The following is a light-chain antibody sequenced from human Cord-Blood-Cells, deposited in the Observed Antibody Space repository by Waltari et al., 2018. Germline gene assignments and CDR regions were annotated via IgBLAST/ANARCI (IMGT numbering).Light chain of an antibody. Sequence: EIVLTQSPATLSLSPGERATLSCRASQSVSSYLAWYQQKPGQAPRLLIYDASNRATGIPAMFSGSGSGTDFTLTISILEPEDFSVYYCQQRSNWLTFGGGTKVEIK. CDR2: DAS. J-gene: IGKJ4*01. CDR1: QSVSSY. CDR3: QQRSNWLT. V-gene: IGKV3-11*01.